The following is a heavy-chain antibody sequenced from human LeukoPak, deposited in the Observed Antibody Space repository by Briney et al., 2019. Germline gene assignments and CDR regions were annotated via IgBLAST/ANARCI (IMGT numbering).Heavy chain of an antibody. CDR1: GYTFTSYY. CDR3: VKGLSTGCFDP. Sequence: ASVKVSCKASGYTFTSYYMHWVRQAPGQGLEWMGWINANSGDTNYAQKFQGRVTMTRDTSISTAYMDLSRLTSDDTAMYYCVKGLSTGCFDPWGQGTLVTVSS. J-gene: IGHJ5*02. D-gene: IGHD3/OR15-3a*01. CDR2: INANSGDT. V-gene: IGHV1-2*02.